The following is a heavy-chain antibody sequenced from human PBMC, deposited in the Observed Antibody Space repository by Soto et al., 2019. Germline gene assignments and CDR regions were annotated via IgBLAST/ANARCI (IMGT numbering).Heavy chain of an antibody. CDR3: ARDQRPNSVCLNHSFLGMGA. Sequence: QVQLVESGGGVVQPGRSLRLSCAASGFIFSSFGIHWVRQAPGKGLEWVAVTSYDGSEKFYAESVRGRFNISRDNSKNRLYLHMGSLRPADTSMYHCARDQRPNSVCLNHSFLGMGAWGQGSTVTDSS. J-gene: IGHJ6*02. D-gene: IGHD6-25*01. CDR2: TSYDGSEK. V-gene: IGHV3-30*03. CDR1: GFIFSSFG.